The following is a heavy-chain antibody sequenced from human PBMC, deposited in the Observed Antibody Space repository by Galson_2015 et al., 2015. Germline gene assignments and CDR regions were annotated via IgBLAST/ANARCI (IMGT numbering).Heavy chain of an antibody. Sequence: SVKVSCKASGYTFTSYYMHWVRQAPGQGLEWMGIINPSGGSTSYAQKFQGRVTMTRDTSTSTVYMELSSLRSEDTAVYYCARNSYSSSWYGLYYFDYWGQGTLVTVSS. CDR3: ARNSYSSSWYGLYYFDY. J-gene: IGHJ4*02. CDR2: INPSGGST. D-gene: IGHD6-13*01. V-gene: IGHV1-46*01. CDR1: GYTFTSYY.